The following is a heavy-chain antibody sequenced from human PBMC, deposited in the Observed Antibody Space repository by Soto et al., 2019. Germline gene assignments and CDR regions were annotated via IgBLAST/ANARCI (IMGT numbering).Heavy chain of an antibody. J-gene: IGHJ3*02. D-gene: IGHD3-10*01. CDR3: ARRLLWFGELETFDI. V-gene: IGHV4-39*01. Sequence: SSTLSLTCTVYGISIISSSYYWGWICQPQGKGLEWIGSIYYSGSTYYNPSLKSRFTISVDTSKNQFSLKLSSVTAADTAVYYCARRLLWFGELETFDIWGQGTMVT. CDR2: IYYSGST. CDR1: GISIISSSYY.